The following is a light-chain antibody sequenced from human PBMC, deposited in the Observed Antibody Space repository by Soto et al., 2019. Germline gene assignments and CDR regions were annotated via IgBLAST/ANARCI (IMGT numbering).Light chain of an antibody. J-gene: IGKJ2*01. CDR2: AAS. CDR3: QQSYSSPMFT. CDR1: RTISIY. Sequence: DIQLTQSPSSLSASVGDRVTITCRASRTISIYLNWYQQRPGRAPKLLIYAASTLQSGVPSRFSGSGSGTDFTLTISNVQPEDFATYYCQQSYSSPMFTFGQGNRLEIK. V-gene: IGKV1-39*01.